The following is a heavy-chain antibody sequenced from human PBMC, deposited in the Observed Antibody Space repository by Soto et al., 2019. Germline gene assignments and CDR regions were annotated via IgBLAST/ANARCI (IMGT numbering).Heavy chain of an antibody. D-gene: IGHD6-13*01. CDR3: ARALPRIAAAGTRFGY. J-gene: IGHJ4*02. Sequence: QVQLQQWGAGLLKPSETLSLTCAVYAGSFSGYYWSWIRQPPGKGLEWFGEINHSGSTNYNPSLTSRVTISVDTSQNQFSLKLSSGTAADTAVYYCARALPRIAAAGTRFGYWGQGTLVTVSS. CDR1: AGSFSGYY. V-gene: IGHV4-34*01. CDR2: INHSGST.